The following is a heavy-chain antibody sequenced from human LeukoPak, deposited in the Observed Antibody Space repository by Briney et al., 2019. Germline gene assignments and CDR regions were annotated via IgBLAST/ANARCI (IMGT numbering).Heavy chain of an antibody. D-gene: IGHD3-10*01. V-gene: IGHV3-23*01. CDR2: ISGSGGST. J-gene: IGHJ4*02. CDR1: RFTFSSYA. CDR3: AKVMYYYGSGVLDY. Sequence: AGGSLRLSCAASRFTFSSYAMSWVRQAPGKGLEWVSAISGSGGSTYYADSVKGRFTISRDNSKNTLYLQMNSLRAEDTAVYYCAKVMYYYGSGVLDYWGQGTLVTVSS.